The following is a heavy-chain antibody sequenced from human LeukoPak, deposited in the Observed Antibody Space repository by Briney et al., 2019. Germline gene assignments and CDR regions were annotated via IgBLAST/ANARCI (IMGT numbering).Heavy chain of an antibody. CDR3: ARGITGMYRIFDH. CDR2: INHSGST. CDR1: GGSFSGYY. D-gene: IGHD1-20*01. Sequence: SETLSLTCAVYGGSFSGYYWSWIRQPPGKGLEWIGEINHSGSTNYNPSLKSRVTISVDTSKNQFSLKLSSVTAADTAVYYCARGITGMYRIFDHWGQGTLVTVSS. V-gene: IGHV4-34*01. J-gene: IGHJ4*02.